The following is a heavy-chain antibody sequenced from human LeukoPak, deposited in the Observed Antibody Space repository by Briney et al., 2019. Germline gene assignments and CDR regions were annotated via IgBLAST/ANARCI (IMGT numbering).Heavy chain of an antibody. CDR3: ARMDTAMGTNWFDP. J-gene: IGHJ5*02. D-gene: IGHD5-18*01. V-gene: IGHV3-53*01. Sequence: GGSLKLLCSASGLNVNSIYMSWGRQDPGKGLGVVSVIYSGGSTYYADSVKARFTISRDNSKHTLYLQMNRVRAEDTAVYYCARMDTAMGTNWFDPWGQGTLVTVSS. CDR1: GLNVNSIY. CDR2: IYSGGST.